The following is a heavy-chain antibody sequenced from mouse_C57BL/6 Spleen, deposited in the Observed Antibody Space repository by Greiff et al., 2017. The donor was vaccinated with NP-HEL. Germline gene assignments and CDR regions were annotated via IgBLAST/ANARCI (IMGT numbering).Heavy chain of an antibody. CDR3: AGEGSGSSYSNYFDY. V-gene: IGHV1-80*01. Sequence: VQLQQSGAELVKPGASVKISCKASGYAFSSYWMNWVKQRPGKGLEWIGQIYPGDGDTNYNGKFKGKATLTADKSSSTAYMQLSSLTSEDSAVYFCAGEGSGSSYSNYFDYWGQGTTLTVSS. J-gene: IGHJ2*01. D-gene: IGHD1-1*01. CDR1: GYAFSSYW. CDR2: IYPGDGDT.